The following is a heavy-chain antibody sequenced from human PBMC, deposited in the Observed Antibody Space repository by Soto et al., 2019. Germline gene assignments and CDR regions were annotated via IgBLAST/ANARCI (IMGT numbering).Heavy chain of an antibody. Sequence: EVQLVESGGDLVQRGGSLRLSCAVSGFTFNMYSMNWVRQAPGKGLEWVSYISSSSSVIYYADSVKGRFTVARDNAKNARWLEMSSLGDEDTAVYYCARVAGGATSYYSGSGYDDPSDIWGQGTMVTVSS. CDR2: ISSSSSVI. D-gene: IGHD3-22*01. J-gene: IGHJ3*02. CDR3: ARVAGGATSYYSGSGYDDPSDI. V-gene: IGHV3-48*02. CDR1: GFTFNMYS.